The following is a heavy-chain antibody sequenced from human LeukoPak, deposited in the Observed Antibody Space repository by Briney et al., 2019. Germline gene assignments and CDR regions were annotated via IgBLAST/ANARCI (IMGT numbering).Heavy chain of an antibody. V-gene: IGHV3-30*02. Sequence: GGSLRLSCAASGFTFSSYGMHWVRQAPGKGLEWVAFIRYDGSNKYYADSVKGRFTISRDNSKNTLYVQMNSLRAEDTAVYYCAIEYCSSTSCPDYWGQGTLVTVSS. CDR2: IRYDGSNK. D-gene: IGHD2-2*01. CDR3: AIEYCSSTSCPDY. CDR1: GFTFSSYG. J-gene: IGHJ4*02.